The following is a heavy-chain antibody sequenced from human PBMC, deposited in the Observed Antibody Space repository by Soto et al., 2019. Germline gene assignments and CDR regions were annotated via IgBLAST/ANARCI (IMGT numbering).Heavy chain of an antibody. D-gene: IGHD3-16*01. J-gene: IGHJ4*02. V-gene: IGHV4-30-4*01. CDR1: GGSTSSDNY. CDR2: IYYSGNT. Sequence: TLSLTCTVSGGSTSSDNYWSWIRQPPGKGLEWIGHIYYSGNTDYNPSLKSRLAISIDTSKNQFPLKLSSVTAADTAVYFCAREGGESSDGLYYFDSWGQGSLVTVSS. CDR3: AREGGESSDGLYYFDS.